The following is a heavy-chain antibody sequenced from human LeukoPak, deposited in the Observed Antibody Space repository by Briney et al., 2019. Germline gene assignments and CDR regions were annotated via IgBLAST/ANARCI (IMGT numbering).Heavy chain of an antibody. CDR1: GYTFTDYY. V-gene: IGHV1-2*02. J-gene: IGHJ4*02. D-gene: IGHD2/OR15-2a*01. CDR2: INPNGGGT. Sequence: ASVRVSCKASGYTFTDYYIHWVRQAPGQGLEWMGWINPNGGGTKYAQKFQGRVTVTGDTSINTAYMELSRLKSDDTAVYFCARDPYYTNSFDYWGQGTLVTVSS. CDR3: ARDPYYTNSFDY.